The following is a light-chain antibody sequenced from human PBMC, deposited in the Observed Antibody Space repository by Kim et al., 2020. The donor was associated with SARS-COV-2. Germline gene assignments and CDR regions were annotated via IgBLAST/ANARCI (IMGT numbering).Light chain of an antibody. J-gene: IGKJ4*01. V-gene: IGKV1-5*03. CDR1: QPVDTW. CDR3: QQYKSYRPLT. Sequence: ASKGDTVTITGRASQPVDTWLAWYQFRPGQAPNLLIYKASALESGVSSRFTARGFGTDFTLTINNLQPDDSATYYCQQYKSYRPLTFGGGTKVEI. CDR2: KAS.